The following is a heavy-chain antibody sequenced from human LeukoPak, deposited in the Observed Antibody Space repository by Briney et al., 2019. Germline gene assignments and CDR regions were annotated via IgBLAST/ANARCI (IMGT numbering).Heavy chain of an antibody. D-gene: IGHD3-10*01. CDR2: IYTSGST. V-gene: IGHV4-61*02. CDR1: GGSISSGSYY. Sequence: SETLSLTCTVSGGSISSGSYYWTWIRQPAGKGLEWIGRIYTSGSTNYNPSLKSQVTISLDTSKNQFSLKLSSVTAADTAVYYCARLQNYYGSGSYYTSRPYFDYWGQGTLVTVSS. J-gene: IGHJ4*02. CDR3: ARLQNYYGSGSYYTSRPYFDY.